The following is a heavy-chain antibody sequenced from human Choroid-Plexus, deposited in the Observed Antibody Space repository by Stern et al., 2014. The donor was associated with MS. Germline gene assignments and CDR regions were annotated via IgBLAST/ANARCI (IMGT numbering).Heavy chain of an antibody. Sequence: QVQLVQSGAEVKKPGASVKVSCKTSGYIFTGYYIHWVRQAPGQGLEWMAWINPNTGGTKYAKKFQGRVTMSRDTSNSTAYVELSSLTSDDTAVYYCARDQRGITIFGVVTDYYYLGMDVWGQGTTVTVSS. D-gene: IGHD3-3*01. J-gene: IGHJ6*02. CDR2: INPNTGGT. CDR3: ARDQRGITIFGVVTDYYYLGMDV. V-gene: IGHV1-2*02. CDR1: GYIFTGYY.